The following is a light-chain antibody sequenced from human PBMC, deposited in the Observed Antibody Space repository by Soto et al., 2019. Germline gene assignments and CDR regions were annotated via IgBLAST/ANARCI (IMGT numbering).Light chain of an antibody. CDR3: ETWDSSLSVVL. CDR2: DNS. V-gene: IGLV1-51*01. CDR1: SSNIGDNY. J-gene: IGLJ2*01. Sequence: QSVLTQPPSVSAASGQKVTISCSGSSSNIGDNYISWYQQLPGTAPKVLIYDNSKQPSGIPDRFSASKSGTSATLVITGLQAGDEADYYCETWDSSLSVVLFGGGTKLTVL.